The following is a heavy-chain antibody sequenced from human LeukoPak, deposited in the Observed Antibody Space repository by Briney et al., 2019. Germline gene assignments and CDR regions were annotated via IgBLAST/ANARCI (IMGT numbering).Heavy chain of an antibody. CDR1: GYTFTSYG. V-gene: IGHV1-18*01. J-gene: IGHJ4*02. CDR2: IGAYNGNT. D-gene: IGHD1-26*01. Sequence: SAKVPCKSSGYTFTSYGISWVRQAPGQGLEWMGWIGAYNGNTNYAQKLQGRVTMTTDTSTSTAYMELRSLRSDDTAVYYCARRWELRGGYYFDHWGQGTLVTVSS. CDR3: ARRWELRGGYYFDH.